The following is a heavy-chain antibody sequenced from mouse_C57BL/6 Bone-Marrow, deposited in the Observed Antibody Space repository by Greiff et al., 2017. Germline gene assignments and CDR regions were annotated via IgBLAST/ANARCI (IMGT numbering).Heavy chain of an antibody. Sequence: EVKLMESGPVLVKPGASVKMSCKASGYTFTDYYMNWVKQSHGKSLEWIGVINPYNGGTSYNQKFKGKATLTVDKSSSTAYMELNSLTSEDSAVYYCARLRLDAMDYWGQGTSVTVSS. D-gene: IGHD4-1*01. CDR3: ARLRLDAMDY. CDR2: INPYNGGT. V-gene: IGHV1-19*01. J-gene: IGHJ4*01. CDR1: GYTFTDYY.